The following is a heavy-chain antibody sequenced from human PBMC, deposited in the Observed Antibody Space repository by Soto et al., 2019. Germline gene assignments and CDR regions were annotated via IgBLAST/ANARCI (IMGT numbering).Heavy chain of an antibody. Sequence: QEQLVQSGAEVKKPGSSVKVSGKASGGIFSSYAISWLRQAPGQGLEWMGGIIPIFGTANYAKKFQGRVTSTADESTKTDYVDLSILQSEDTGIYYLALVGSGYVWFNEFWGQGTLVTVSS. CDR2: IIPIFGTA. CDR3: ALVGSGYVWFNEF. D-gene: IGHD3-22*01. V-gene: IGHV1-69*01. J-gene: IGHJ4*02. CDR1: GGIFSSYA.